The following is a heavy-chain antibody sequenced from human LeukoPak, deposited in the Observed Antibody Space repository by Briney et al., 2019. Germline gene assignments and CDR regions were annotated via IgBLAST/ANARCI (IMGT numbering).Heavy chain of an antibody. Sequence: PSETLSLTCAVSGGSISSGGYSWSWIRQPPGKGLEWIGYIYKTGSTKFNPSLKSRVTMSVDTSKSQFSLNLSSVTAADTAIYYCAREQRSSWPSGGGSPFDIWGQGTMVTVAS. CDR3: AREQRSSWPSGGGSPFDI. CDR1: GGSISSGGYS. CDR2: IYKTGST. V-gene: IGHV4-30-4*07. J-gene: IGHJ3*02. D-gene: IGHD6-13*01.